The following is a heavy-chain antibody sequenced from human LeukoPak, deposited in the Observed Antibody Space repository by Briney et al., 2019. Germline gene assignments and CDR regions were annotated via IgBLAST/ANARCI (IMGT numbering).Heavy chain of an antibody. CDR3: AAGAKGRYYFDY. D-gene: IGHD1-26*01. CDR2: ISSSSSYT. J-gene: IGHJ4*02. CDR1: GFTFSSYS. Sequence: GGSLRLSCAASGFTFSSYSMNWVRQAPGKGLEWVSYISSSSSYTNYADSVKGRCTISRDNAKNSLYLQMNSLRAEDTAVYYCAAGAKGRYYFDYWGQGTLVTVSS. V-gene: IGHV3-21*05.